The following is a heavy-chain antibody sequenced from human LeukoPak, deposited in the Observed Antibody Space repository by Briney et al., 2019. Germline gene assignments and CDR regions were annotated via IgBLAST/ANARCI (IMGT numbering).Heavy chain of an antibody. CDR2: MNPNSGNT. CDR3: ARGPICSGGSCYSLNWFDP. Sequence: GASVKVSCKASGYTFNSYDINWVRQATGQGLEWMGWMNPNSGNTGYAQKFQGRVTMTRNTSISTAYMELSSLRSEDTAVYYCARGPICSGGSCYSLNWFDPWGQGTLVTVSS. D-gene: IGHD2-15*01. J-gene: IGHJ5*02. V-gene: IGHV1-8*01. CDR1: GYTFNSYD.